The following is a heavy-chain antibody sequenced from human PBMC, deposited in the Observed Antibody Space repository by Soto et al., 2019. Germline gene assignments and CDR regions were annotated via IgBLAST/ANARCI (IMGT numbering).Heavy chain of an antibody. CDR3: AKALAANRGYLPQFDY. Sequence: PGGSLRLSCAASGFTFSSYAMSWVRQAPGKGLEWVSTISGSGGSTYYADSVKGRFTISRDNSKNTLYLQMNSLRAEDAAVYYCAKALAANRGYLPQFDYWGQGTLVTVSS. V-gene: IGHV3-23*01. D-gene: IGHD2-15*01. CDR2: ISGSGGST. J-gene: IGHJ4*02. CDR1: GFTFSSYA.